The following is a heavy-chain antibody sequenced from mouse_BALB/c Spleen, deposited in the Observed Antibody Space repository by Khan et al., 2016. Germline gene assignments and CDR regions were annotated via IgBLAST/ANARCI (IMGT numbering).Heavy chain of an antibody. CDR1: GFNIKDTY. Sequence: VQLKQSGAELVKPGASVKLSCTASGFNIKDTYMHWVKQRPEQGLEWIGRIDPANDNTKYDPKFQGKATITADTSSNTAYLQLSSLTSEDTAVYYCACTSNGYYGALDYWGQGTSVPVSS. CDR2: IDPANDNT. D-gene: IGHD2-3*01. CDR3: ACTSNGYYGALDY. J-gene: IGHJ4*01. V-gene: IGHV14-3*02.